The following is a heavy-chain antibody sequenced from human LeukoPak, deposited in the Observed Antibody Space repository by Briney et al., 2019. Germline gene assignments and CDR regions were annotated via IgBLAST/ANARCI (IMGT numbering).Heavy chain of an antibody. V-gene: IGHV3-30*04. Sequence: PGGSLRLSCAASGFTFSDYTMQWVRQAPGKGLEWVALLPPDGSYQYYADSLKGRFTISRDNFKNALYLQMNSLRLEDTAVYYWAEGLQDKSWYGAHWGQGTLLSVYS. D-gene: IGHD6-13*01. J-gene: IGHJ4*02. CDR2: LPPDGSYQ. CDR1: GFTFSDYT. CDR3: AEGLQDKSWYGAH.